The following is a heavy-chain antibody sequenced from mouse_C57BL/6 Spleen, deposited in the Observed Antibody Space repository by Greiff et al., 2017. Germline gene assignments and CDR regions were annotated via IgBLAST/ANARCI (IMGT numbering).Heavy chain of an antibody. Sequence: EVQLVASGGGLVKPGGSLKLSCAASGFTFSDYGMHWVRQAPEKGLEWVAYISCGSSTIYYADTVKGRFTISRDNAKNTLFLQMTSLRSEDTAMYYCARRWLPSMDYWGQGTSVTVSS. CDR3: ARRWLPSMDY. J-gene: IGHJ4*01. D-gene: IGHD2-3*01. CDR1: GFTFSDYG. CDR2: ISCGSSTI. V-gene: IGHV5-17*01.